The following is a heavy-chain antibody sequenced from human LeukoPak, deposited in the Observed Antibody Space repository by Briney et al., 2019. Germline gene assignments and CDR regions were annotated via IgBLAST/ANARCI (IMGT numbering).Heavy chain of an antibody. CDR1: GGSISNYY. D-gene: IGHD3-22*01. J-gene: IGHJ4*02. CDR2: INHSGST. Sequence: SETLSLTCTVSGGSISNYYWGWIRQAPGKGLEWIGEINHSGSTNYNPSLKSRVTISVDTSKNQFSLKLSSVTAADTAVYYCARGPDYYDSSGPLDYWGQGTLVTVSS. V-gene: IGHV4-34*01. CDR3: ARGPDYYDSSGPLDY.